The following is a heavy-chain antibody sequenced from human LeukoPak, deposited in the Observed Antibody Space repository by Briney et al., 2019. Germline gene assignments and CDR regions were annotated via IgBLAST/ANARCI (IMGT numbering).Heavy chain of an antibody. J-gene: IGHJ4*02. CDR2: IIPIFGTA. Sequence: SVKVSCKASGGTFCSYAISWARQAPGQGLEWMGRIIPIFGTANYAQKFQGRVTITTDESTSTAYMELSSLRSEDTAVYYCAREVGSGWYYFDYWGQGTLVTVSS. D-gene: IGHD6-19*01. V-gene: IGHV1-69*05. CDR3: AREVGSGWYYFDY. CDR1: GGTFCSYA.